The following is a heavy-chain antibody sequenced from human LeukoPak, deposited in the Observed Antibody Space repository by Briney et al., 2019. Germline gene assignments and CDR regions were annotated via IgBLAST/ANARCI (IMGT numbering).Heavy chain of an antibody. CDR3: ARGTLGDSSGYYSHFDY. Sequence: GESLKISSKGSGYRFTSYWIGWVRQIPGKGLGWMGIIYPGDSDTRYSPSFQGQVTISTDKSISTAYLQWSSLKASDTAMYYCARGTLGDSSGYYSHFDYWGQGTLVTVSS. CDR1: GYRFTSYW. D-gene: IGHD3-22*01. V-gene: IGHV5-51*01. J-gene: IGHJ4*02. CDR2: IYPGDSDT.